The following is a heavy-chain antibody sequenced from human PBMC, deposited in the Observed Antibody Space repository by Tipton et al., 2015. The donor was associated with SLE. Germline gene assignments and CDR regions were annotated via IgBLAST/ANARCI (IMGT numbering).Heavy chain of an antibody. V-gene: IGHV4-31*03. CDR2: IYYSGST. D-gene: IGHD1-20*01. CDR3: ARDAGRDITGTHGAFDI. J-gene: IGHJ3*02. CDR1: GGSISSGGCY. Sequence: TLSLTCTVSGGSISSGGCYWSWIRQHPGKGLEWIGYIYYSGSTYYNPSLKSRVTISVDTSKNQFSLKLSSVTAADTAVYYCARDAGRDITGTHGAFDIWGQGTMVTVSS.